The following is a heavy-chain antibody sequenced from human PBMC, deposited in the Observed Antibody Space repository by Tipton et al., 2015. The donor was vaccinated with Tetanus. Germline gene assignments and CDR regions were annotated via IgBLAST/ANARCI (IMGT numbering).Heavy chain of an antibody. D-gene: IGHD6-25*01. CDR1: GFIFSSYA. CDR3: ASGSALDY. CDR2: ISSTSAYI. Sequence: GSLRLSCEVSGFIFSSYAMNWVRQAPGKGLEWVASISSTSAYIYYAESLKGRFTISRDNAQNSPSLQMNNLRAEDTAVYYCASGSALDYWGQGTLVTVSS. V-gene: IGHV3-21*06. J-gene: IGHJ4*02.